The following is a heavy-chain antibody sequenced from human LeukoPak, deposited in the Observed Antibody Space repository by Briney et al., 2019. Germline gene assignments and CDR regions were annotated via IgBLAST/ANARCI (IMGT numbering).Heavy chain of an antibody. CDR2: INSDGSST. V-gene: IGHV3-74*01. Sequence: GGSLRLSCAASGFTFSSYWMHWVRQAPGKGLVWVSRINSDGSSTSYADSVKGRFTISRDNAKNTVYLQMSSLRAEDTAVYYCVAYSYGTMYWGQGPLVTDS. J-gene: IGHJ4*02. CDR1: GFTFSSYW. D-gene: IGHD5-18*01. CDR3: VAYSYGTMY.